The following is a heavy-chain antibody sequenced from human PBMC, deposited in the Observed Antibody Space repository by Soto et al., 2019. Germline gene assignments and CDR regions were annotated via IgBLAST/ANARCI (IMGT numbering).Heavy chain of an antibody. CDR1: GYTFTTYG. J-gene: IGHJ6*02. CDR2: ISGYDVDT. Sequence: QVRLVKSGPEVKPPGASVKVSCKTSGYTFTTYGVSWVRQAPGQGLAWMGGISGYDVDTKYSPKLQVRLTMTTDTQTKTVYIEQRSLKYDDKAMYYWSRRLITLVRGVQNYYYGMDVRGRGTTVTVSS. V-gene: IGHV1-18*04. D-gene: IGHD3-10*01. CDR3: SRRLITLVRGVQNYYYGMDV.